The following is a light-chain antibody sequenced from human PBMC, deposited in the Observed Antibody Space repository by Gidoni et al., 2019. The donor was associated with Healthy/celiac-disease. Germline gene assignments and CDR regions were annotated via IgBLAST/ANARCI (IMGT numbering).Light chain of an antibody. Sequence: EIVMTQSPATLSVSPGERATLSCRASQSVSSNLAWYQQKPGQAPRLLIYGAATRATGNPARFSGSGSGTEFTLTISSLQSEDFAVYYCQQYNNWPNTFXXXTKLEI. V-gene: IGKV3-15*01. J-gene: IGKJ2*01. CDR1: QSVSSN. CDR3: QQYNNWPNT. CDR2: GAA.